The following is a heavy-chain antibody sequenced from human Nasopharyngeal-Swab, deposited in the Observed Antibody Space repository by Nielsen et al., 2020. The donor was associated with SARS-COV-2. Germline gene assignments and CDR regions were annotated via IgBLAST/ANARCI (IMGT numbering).Heavy chain of an antibody. Sequence: GESLKISCAASGFTVSSNYMSWVRQAPGKGLEWVSVIYSGGSTYYADSVKGRFTISRDNSKNSLYLQMNSLRAGDTAVYYCAREGSTGYYYGMDVWGQGTTVTVSS. J-gene: IGHJ6*02. D-gene: IGHD1-1*01. CDR2: IYSGGST. CDR3: AREGSTGYYYGMDV. CDR1: GFTVSSNY. V-gene: IGHV3-53*01.